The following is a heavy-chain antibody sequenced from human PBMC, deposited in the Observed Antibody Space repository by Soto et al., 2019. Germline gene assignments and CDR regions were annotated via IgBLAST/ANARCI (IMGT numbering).Heavy chain of an antibody. CDR3: ARAQYYYDSSGYDLFDY. V-gene: IGHV1-69*13. D-gene: IGHD3-22*01. CDR2: IIPIFGTA. CDR1: GGTFSSYA. J-gene: IGHJ4*02. Sequence: SVKVSCKASGGTFSSYAISWVRQAPGQGLEWMGGIIPIFGTANYAQKFQGRVTITADESTSTAYMELSSLRSEDTAVYYCARAQYYYDSSGYDLFDYWGQGTLVTVYS.